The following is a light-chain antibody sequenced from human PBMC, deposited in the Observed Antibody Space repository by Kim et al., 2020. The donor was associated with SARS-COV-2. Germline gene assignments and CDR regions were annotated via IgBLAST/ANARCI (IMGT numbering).Light chain of an antibody. CDR3: QQYNNWPSYS. CDR1: QTVTSN. J-gene: IGKJ2*03. V-gene: IGKV3D-15*01. CDR2: DAS. Sequence: EIVLTQSPDTLSLSPGERATLSCRASQTVTSNYLAWYQQKPGQAPRLLISDASYRATGIPDRFSGSGSGTEFTLTISSLQSEDFAVYYCQQYNNWPSYSFGQGTKLEIK.